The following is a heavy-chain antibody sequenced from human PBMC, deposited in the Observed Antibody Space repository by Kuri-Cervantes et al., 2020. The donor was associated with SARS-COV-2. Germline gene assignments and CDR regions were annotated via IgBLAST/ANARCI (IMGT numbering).Heavy chain of an antibody. J-gene: IGHJ4*02. D-gene: IGHD3-10*01. CDR2: ISYDGKKK. CDR3: ATDRDGFHDF. V-gene: IGHV3-30*03. CDR1: GFTFSSYG. Sequence: GGSLRLSCAASGFTFSSYGMHWVRQAPGKGLEWVAVISYDGKKKRCMASGKGRFTISRDNSQNTLYLQMQSLRSEDTGMYYCATDRDGFHDFWGQGTLVTVSS.